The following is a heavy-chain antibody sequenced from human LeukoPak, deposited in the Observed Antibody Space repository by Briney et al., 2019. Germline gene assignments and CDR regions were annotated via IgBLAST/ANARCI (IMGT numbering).Heavy chain of an antibody. CDR1: GGTFSSYA. J-gene: IGHJ3*02. D-gene: IGHD4-17*01. V-gene: IGHV1-18*01. CDR3: AREVGDYDAFDI. CDR2: ISAYNGNT. Sequence: ASVKVSCKASGGTFSSYAISWVRQAPGQGLEWMGWISAYNGNTNYAQKLQGRVTMTTDTSTSTAYMELRSLRSDDTAVYYCAREVGDYDAFDIWGQGTMVTVSS.